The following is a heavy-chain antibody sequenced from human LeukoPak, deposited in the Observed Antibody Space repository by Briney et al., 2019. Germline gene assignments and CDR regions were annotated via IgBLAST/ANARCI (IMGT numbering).Heavy chain of an antibody. V-gene: IGHV4-39*07. CDR1: GGSISSSGYY. Sequence: SETLSLTCTVSGGSISSSGYYWGWIRQPPGKGLEWIGTVYYSGSTYYNPSLKSRVTVSVDTSRHQFSLKLSSVTAADTAVYYCARAVGSGSFQTYYYYMDVWGKGTTVTISS. J-gene: IGHJ6*03. D-gene: IGHD3-10*01. CDR2: VYYSGST. CDR3: ARAVGSGSFQTYYYYMDV.